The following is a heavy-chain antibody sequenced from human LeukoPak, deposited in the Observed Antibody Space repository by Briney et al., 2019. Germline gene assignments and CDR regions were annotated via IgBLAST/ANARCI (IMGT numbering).Heavy chain of an antibody. J-gene: IGHJ4*02. Sequence: GSSVKVSCKASGGTFSSYAISWVRQAPGQGLEWMGRIIPIFGTANYAQKFQGGVTITTDESTSTAYMELSSLRSEDTAVYYCARERGMDSGYDFDYWGQGTLVTVSS. CDR1: GGTFSSYA. V-gene: IGHV1-69*05. CDR3: ARERGMDSGYDFDY. D-gene: IGHD5-12*01. CDR2: IIPIFGTA.